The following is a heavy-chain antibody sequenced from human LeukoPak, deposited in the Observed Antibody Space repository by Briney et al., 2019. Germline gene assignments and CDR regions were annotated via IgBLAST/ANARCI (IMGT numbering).Heavy chain of an antibody. CDR1: GFTFSSYS. CDR3: ARDHEYYDSSGYYYVGALGY. Sequence: GGSLRLSCAASGFTFSSYSMNWVRQAPGKGLEWVSSVSSSSSYIYYADSVKGRFTISRDNAKNSLYLQMNSLRAEDTAVYYCARDHEYYDSSGYYYVGALGYWGQGTLVTVSS. D-gene: IGHD3-22*01. V-gene: IGHV3-21*01. CDR2: VSSSSSYI. J-gene: IGHJ4*02.